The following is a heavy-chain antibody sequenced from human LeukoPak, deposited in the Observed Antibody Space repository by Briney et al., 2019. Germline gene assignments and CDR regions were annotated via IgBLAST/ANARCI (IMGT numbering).Heavy chain of an antibody. CDR1: GYTFTSYG. V-gene: IGHV1-18*01. Sequence: ASVKVSCKASGYTFTSYGISWVRQAPGQGLEWMGWISAYNGNTNYAQKLQGRVTMTTDTSTSTAYMELRSLRSDDTAVYYCARDHTWGAVAGLDAFDIWGQGTMVTVSS. CDR2: ISAYNGNT. J-gene: IGHJ3*02. D-gene: IGHD6-19*01. CDR3: ARDHTWGAVAGLDAFDI.